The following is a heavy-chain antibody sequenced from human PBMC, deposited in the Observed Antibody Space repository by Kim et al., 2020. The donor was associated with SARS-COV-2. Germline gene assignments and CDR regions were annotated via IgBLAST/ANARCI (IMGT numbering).Heavy chain of an antibody. J-gene: IGHJ4*02. CDR1: GFTFSTFV. Sequence: GGSLRLSCAASGFTFSTFVMSWVRQSPGKGLEWVSGISGGGSTTYYADSVKGRFTISRDNSKNTLYLQMNSLSAEDTALYYRAKLGDSWGHYFDYWGEG. V-gene: IGHV3-23*01. D-gene: IGHD3-16*01. CDR3: AKLGDSWGHYFDY. CDR2: ISGGGSTT.